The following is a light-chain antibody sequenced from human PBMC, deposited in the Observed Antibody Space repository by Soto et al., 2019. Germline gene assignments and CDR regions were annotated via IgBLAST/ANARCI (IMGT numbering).Light chain of an antibody. CDR2: AAS. CDR3: QQSFSTPLT. V-gene: IGKV1-39*01. J-gene: IGKJ4*01. Sequence: DSQMTQSPSNMSASVGDRVTISCRASQSISRFLNWYRQKPGKAPDLLIYAASTLQSGVPSNFSGSGSGTDFTLTISSLQPEDFATYYCQQSFSTPLTFGGGTKVDIK. CDR1: QSISRF.